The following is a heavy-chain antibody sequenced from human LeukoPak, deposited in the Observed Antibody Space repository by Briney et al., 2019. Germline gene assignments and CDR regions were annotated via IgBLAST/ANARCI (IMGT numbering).Heavy chain of an antibody. CDR1: GLTFSRYS. J-gene: IGHJ6*02. CDR3: ARDLKMATSGGGYYYYYGMDV. V-gene: IGHV3-21*01. D-gene: IGHD5-24*01. CDR2: ISSSSSHI. Sequence: GESLRLSCAASGLTFSRYSMNWVRQAPGKGLEWVSSISSSSSHIYYADSVKGRFTTSRDNAKNSLYLQVNSLRAEDTAVYYCARDLKMATSGGGYYYYYGMDVWGQGTTVTVSS.